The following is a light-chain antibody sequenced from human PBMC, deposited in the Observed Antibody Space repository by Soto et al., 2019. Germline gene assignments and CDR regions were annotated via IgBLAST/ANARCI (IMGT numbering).Light chain of an antibody. CDR1: RSIGNY. Sequence: DIQMTQFPSFLSASAGDTVTITCRASRSIGNYLNWYQQKPESAPKLLIFLTSSLQSGVPSRFSGSGSGTDFTLTISSLQPEDFATYYCQQSYSTPYSFGQGTKVDIK. J-gene: IGKJ2*01. CDR2: LTS. CDR3: QQSYSTPYS. V-gene: IGKV1-39*01.